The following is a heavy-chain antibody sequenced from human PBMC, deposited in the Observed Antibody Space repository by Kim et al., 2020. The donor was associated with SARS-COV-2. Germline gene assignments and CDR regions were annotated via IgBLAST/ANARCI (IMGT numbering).Heavy chain of an antibody. CDR1: GFTFSSYW. V-gene: IGHV3-7*03. D-gene: IGHD6-6*01. CDR3: AREGIAARSTFDY. CDR2: IKQDGSEK. Sequence: GGSLRLSCAASGFTFSSYWMSWVRQAPGKGPEWVANIKQDGSEKYYVDSVKGRFTISRDNAKNSLYLQMNSLRAEDTAVYYCAREGIAARSTFDYWGQGTLVTVSS. J-gene: IGHJ4*02.